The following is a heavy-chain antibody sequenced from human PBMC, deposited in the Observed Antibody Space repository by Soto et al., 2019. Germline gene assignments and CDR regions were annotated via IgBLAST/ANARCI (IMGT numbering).Heavy chain of an antibody. D-gene: IGHD3-22*01. CDR2: IIPVIGVG. J-gene: IGHJ5*02. CDR1: GNTLNTDT. CDR3: ALGRTGSNGYYWA. V-gene: IGHV1-69*02. Sequence: QVQLVQSGAEVKKPGSSVKVSCKPSGNTLNTDTITWLRRAPGQGLEWMGRIIPVIGVGTYAQKFQDRVTITADKSTTTVYMEVTSLTSEDTSTYYCALGRTGSNGYYWAWGQGTQVTVS.